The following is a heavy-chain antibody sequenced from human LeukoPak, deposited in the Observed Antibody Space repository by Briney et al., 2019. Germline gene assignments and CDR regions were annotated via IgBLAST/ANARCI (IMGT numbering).Heavy chain of an antibody. J-gene: IGHJ4*02. CDR2: ISGSGGST. Sequence: PGGSLRLSCAASGFTFSTYAMTWVRQAPGKGLEWVSAISGSGGSTYYADSVKGRFTISRDNSKNTLCLQMNSLRAEDTAVYYCATMVRGVWHFDYWGQGTLVTVSS. CDR3: ATMVRGVWHFDY. V-gene: IGHV3-23*01. CDR1: GFTFSTYA. D-gene: IGHD3-10*01.